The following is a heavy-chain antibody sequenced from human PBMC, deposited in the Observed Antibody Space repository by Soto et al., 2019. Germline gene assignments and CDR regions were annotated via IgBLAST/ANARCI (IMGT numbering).Heavy chain of an antibody. CDR2: ISGSGGST. D-gene: IGHD6-19*01. CDR3: AKLVLDSSGWPDMYYFDY. V-gene: IGHV3-23*01. Sequence: GGSLRLSCAASGFTFSSYAMSWVRQAPGKGLEWVSAISGSGGSTYYADSVKGRFTISRDNSKNTLYLQMNSLRAEDTAVYYCAKLVLDSSGWPDMYYFDYWGQGTLVTVSS. CDR1: GFTFSSYA. J-gene: IGHJ4*02.